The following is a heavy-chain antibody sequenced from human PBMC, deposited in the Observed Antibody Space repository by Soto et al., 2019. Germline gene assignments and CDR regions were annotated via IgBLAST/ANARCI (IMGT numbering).Heavy chain of an antibody. Sequence: GGSLRLSCAASGFSFEIYWMGWVRQAPGKGLEWVANINPDGSGEYYLDSVNGRFTISRDNAKNSVYLQMNSLVGDDTAVYYCARENWFFDYRGQGTPVTVSS. CDR1: GFSFEIYW. V-gene: IGHV3-7*01. CDR2: INPDGSGE. D-gene: IGHD3-10*01. CDR3: ARENWFFDY. J-gene: IGHJ4*02.